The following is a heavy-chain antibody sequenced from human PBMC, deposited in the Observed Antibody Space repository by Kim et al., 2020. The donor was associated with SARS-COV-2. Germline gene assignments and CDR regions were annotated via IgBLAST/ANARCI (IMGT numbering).Heavy chain of an antibody. Sequence: GGSLRLSCAASGFTFDDYAMHWVRQAPGKGLEWVSLISGDGGSTYYADSVKGRFTISRDNSKNSLYLQMNSLRTEDTALYYCAKDMQAAYYCDSSGYRNTNVMDVWGQGTTVTVSS. D-gene: IGHD3-22*01. CDR2: ISGDGGST. CDR3: AKDMQAAYYCDSSGYRNTNVMDV. J-gene: IGHJ6*02. CDR1: GFTFDDYA. V-gene: IGHV3-43*02.